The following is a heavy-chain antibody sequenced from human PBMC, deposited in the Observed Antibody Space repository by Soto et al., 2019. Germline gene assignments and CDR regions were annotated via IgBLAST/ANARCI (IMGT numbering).Heavy chain of an antibody. CDR3: AKGYGWDYLDY. CDR1: GFTFGSYG. Sequence: EVQLVESGGGLVQPGGSLRLSCEASGFTFGSYGMTWVRQGPGKGLEWVSLIGGDGHTTYIAESVKGRFTISRDNSKNTLYLQMDNLRVEDTALYYCAKGYGWDYLDYWGQGALVTVSP. CDR2: IGGDGHTT. J-gene: IGHJ4*02. V-gene: IGHV3-23*04. D-gene: IGHD4-17*01.